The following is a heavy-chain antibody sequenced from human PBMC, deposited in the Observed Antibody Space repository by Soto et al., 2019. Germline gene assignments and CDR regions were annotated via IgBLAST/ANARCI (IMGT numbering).Heavy chain of an antibody. CDR1: GFTFRNSA. CDR3: ARRLGAAAGTVADY. Sequence: GGSLRLSCAASGFTFRNSAMHWVRQAPGKGLEWVAVISYDGSNKYYAHSRKGRFPISRENSNNTLFLQMNTLRPEETAVYYCARRLGAAAGTVADYWGQGTLVTVSS. V-gene: IGHV3-30-3*01. D-gene: IGHD6-13*01. CDR2: ISYDGSNK. J-gene: IGHJ4*02.